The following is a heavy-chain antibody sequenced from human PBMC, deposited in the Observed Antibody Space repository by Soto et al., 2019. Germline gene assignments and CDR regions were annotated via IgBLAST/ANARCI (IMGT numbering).Heavy chain of an antibody. V-gene: IGHV4-31*03. J-gene: IGHJ6*03. CDR3: ARLLLGPYYYYYMDV. CDR2: IYYSGST. D-gene: IGHD2-8*02. CDR1: GGSTSRGGSY. Sequence: SETMSLTCPVAGGSTSRGGSYWGWIDQPQGKGLEWIGYIYYSGSTYYNPSLKSRVTISVDTSKNQFSLKLSSVTAADTAVYYCARLLLGPYYYYYMDVWGKGTTVTVSS.